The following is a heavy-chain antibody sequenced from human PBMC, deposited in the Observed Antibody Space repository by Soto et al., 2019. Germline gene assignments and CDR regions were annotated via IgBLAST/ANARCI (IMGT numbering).Heavy chain of an antibody. V-gene: IGHV3-21*06. Sequence: LGLSCAASGFTLRTYTMNWVRQAPGKGLEWVSSISISSSDRYYADSVRGRFTISRDNAKNALYLQMNSLRADDTAVYFCVRGMNPLFGGQGTLVPVSS. CDR2: ISISSSDR. CDR1: GFTLRTYT. CDR3: VRGMNPLF. J-gene: IGHJ4*01.